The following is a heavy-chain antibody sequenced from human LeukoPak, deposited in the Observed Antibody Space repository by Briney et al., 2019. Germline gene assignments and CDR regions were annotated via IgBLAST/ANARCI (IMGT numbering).Heavy chain of an antibody. CDR1: GGTFSSYA. V-gene: IGHV1-69*05. CDR2: IIPIFGIA. Sequence: SVKVSCKASGGTFSSYAISWVRQAPGQGLEWMGGIIPIFGIANYAQKFQGRVTITTDESTSTAYMELSSLRSEDTAVYYCARATPHYDILTGYYTSGQFDYWGQGTLVTVSS. J-gene: IGHJ4*02. CDR3: ARATPHYDILTGYYTSGQFDY. D-gene: IGHD3-9*01.